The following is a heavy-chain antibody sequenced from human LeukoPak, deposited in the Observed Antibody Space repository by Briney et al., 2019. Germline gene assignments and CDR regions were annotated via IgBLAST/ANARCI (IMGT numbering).Heavy chain of an antibody. Sequence: GSVKVSCKASGYTFTGYYMHWVRQAPGQGLEWMGWINPNSGGTNYAQKFQGRVTMTRDTSISTAYMELSRLRSDDTAVYYCARHKDIVVVPAALFNNWFDPWGQGTLVTVSS. CDR2: INPNSGGT. J-gene: IGHJ5*02. CDR3: ARHKDIVVVPAALFNNWFDP. V-gene: IGHV1-2*02. D-gene: IGHD2-2*01. CDR1: GYTFTGYY.